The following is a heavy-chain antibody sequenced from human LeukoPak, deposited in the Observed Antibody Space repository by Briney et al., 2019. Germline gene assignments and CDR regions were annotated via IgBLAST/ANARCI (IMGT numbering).Heavy chain of an antibody. CDR3: ARVVINNYYYGMDV. J-gene: IGHJ6*02. CDR2: INHSGST. D-gene: IGHD3-22*01. Sequence: SETLSLTCAVYGGSFSGYYWSWIRQPPGKGLEWIGEINHSGSTNYNPSLKSRVTISVDTSKNQFSLKLSSVTAADTAVYYCARVVINNYYYGMDVWGQGTTVTVSS. V-gene: IGHV4-34*09. CDR1: GGSFSGYY.